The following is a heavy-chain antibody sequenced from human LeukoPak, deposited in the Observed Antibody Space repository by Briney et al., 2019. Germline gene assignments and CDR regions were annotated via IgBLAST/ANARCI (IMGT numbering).Heavy chain of an antibody. CDR2: ISSSSYI. V-gene: IGHV3-21*01. CDR1: GFTFSSYN. J-gene: IGHJ3*02. CDR3: ARDETIFGVVNDAFDI. D-gene: IGHD3-3*01. Sequence: GGSLRLSCAASGFTFSSYNMNWVRQAPGKGLEWVSSISSSSYIYYADSVKGRFTISRDNAKNSLYLQMNSLRAEDTAVYYCARDETIFGVVNDAFDIWGQGTMVTVSS.